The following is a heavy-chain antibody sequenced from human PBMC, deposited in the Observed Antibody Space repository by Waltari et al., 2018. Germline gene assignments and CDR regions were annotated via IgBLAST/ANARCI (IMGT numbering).Heavy chain of an antibody. CDR2: IYYTGST. J-gene: IGHJ4*02. Sequence: QVQLQESDPGLVKPSETLSLTCTVSGGSIRSHYWRWIRQPPGKGLEWIGYIYYTGSTDYNPSLKRPVTISVDTSKNQFSLKLSSVTAADTAVYYCARDFYFGLGYYLDYWGQGTLVTVSS. D-gene: IGHD3-10*01. CDR3: ARDFYFGLGYYLDY. CDR1: GGSIRSHY. V-gene: IGHV4-59*11.